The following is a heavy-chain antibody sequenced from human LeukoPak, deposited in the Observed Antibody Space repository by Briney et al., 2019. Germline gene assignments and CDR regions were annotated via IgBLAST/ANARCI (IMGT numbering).Heavy chain of an antibody. V-gene: IGHV3-23*01. CDR1: GFTFSNYG. D-gene: IGHD2-2*01. CDR3: AKEGSNSAGYYGMDV. J-gene: IGHJ6*02. Sequence: PGGSLRLSCVASGFTFSNYGMHWVRQAPGKGLEWVSAISGSGGSTYYADSVKGRFTISRDNSKNTLYLQMNSLRAEDTAVYYCAKEGSNSAGYYGMDVWGQGTTVTVSS. CDR2: ISGSGGST.